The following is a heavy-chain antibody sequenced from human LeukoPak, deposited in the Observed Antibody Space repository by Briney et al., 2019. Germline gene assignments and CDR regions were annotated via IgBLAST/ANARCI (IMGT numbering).Heavy chain of an antibody. Sequence: PSETLSLTCAVYGGSFSGYYWSWIRQPPGKGLEWIGEINHSGSTNYNPSLKSRVTISVDTSKNQFSLKLSSVTAADTAVYYCARAITLDYWAREPWSPSPQ. V-gene: IGHV4-34*01. CDR3: ARAITLDY. CDR1: GGSFSGYY. J-gene: IGHJ4*02. CDR2: INHSGST.